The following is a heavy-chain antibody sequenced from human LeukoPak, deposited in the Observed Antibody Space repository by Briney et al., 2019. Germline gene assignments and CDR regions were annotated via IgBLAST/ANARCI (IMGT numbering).Heavy chain of an antibody. Sequence: GGSLRLSCAASGFTFSSYGMYWVRQAPGKGLEWVAFIQYDGSNKYYADSVKGRFTISRDNSKNTLYLQMNSLRAEDTAVYYCAKGSCCSHFDYWGQGTLVTVSS. D-gene: IGHD2-15*01. CDR3: AKGSCCSHFDY. CDR2: IQYDGSNK. J-gene: IGHJ4*02. CDR1: GFTFSSYG. V-gene: IGHV3-30*02.